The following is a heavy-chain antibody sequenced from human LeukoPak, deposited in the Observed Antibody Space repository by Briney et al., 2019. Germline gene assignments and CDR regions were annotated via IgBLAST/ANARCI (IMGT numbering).Heavy chain of an antibody. CDR1: GGSISSYY. D-gene: IGHD6-13*01. V-gene: IGHV4-59*01. CDR2: IYYSGST. Sequence: SETLSLTCTVSGGSISSYYWSWIRQPPGKGLEWIGYIYYSGSTNYNPSLKSRVTISVDTSKNQFSLKLSSVTAADTAVYYCARGGYGNSWFDPWGQGTLVTVSS. CDR3: ARGGYGNSWFDP. J-gene: IGHJ5*02.